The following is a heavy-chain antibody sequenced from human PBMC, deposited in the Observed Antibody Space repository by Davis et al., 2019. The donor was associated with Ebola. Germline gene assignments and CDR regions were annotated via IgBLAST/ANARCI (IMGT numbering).Heavy chain of an antibody. Sequence: SETLSLTCTVSGGSISSYYWSWIRQPAGKGLEWIGRIYTSGSTNYNPSLKSRVTISVDTSKNQFSLKLSSVTAADTAVYYCARGHITIFGVVIIEAYYMDVWGKGTTVTVSS. D-gene: IGHD3-3*01. CDR1: GGSISSYY. CDR2: IYTSGST. V-gene: IGHV4-4*07. CDR3: ARGHITIFGVVIIEAYYMDV. J-gene: IGHJ6*03.